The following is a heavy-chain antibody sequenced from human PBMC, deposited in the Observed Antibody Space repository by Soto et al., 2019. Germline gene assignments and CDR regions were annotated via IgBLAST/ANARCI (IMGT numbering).Heavy chain of an antibody. J-gene: IGHJ4*02. D-gene: IGHD1-26*01. CDR3: ARKTGSYYFDY. CDR2: IIPIFGTA. Sequence: VASVKVSCKASGGTFSSYAISWVRQAPGQGLEWMGGIIPIFGTANYAQKFQGRVTITADESTSTAYMELSSLRSEDTAVYYCARKTGSYYFDYWGQGTLVTVSS. V-gene: IGHV1-69*13. CDR1: GGTFSSYA.